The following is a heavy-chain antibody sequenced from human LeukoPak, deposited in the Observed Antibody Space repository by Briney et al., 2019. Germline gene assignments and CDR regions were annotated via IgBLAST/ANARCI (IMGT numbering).Heavy chain of an antibody. V-gene: IGHV1-69*05. J-gene: IGHJ3*02. D-gene: IGHD6-19*01. Sequence: ASVKVSCKASGGTFSSYAISWVRQAPGQGLEWMGGIIPIFGTANYAQKFQGRVTITTDESTSTAYMELSSLRSEDTAVYYCARGRIAVAGNAFDIWGQGTMVTVSS. CDR2: IIPIFGTA. CDR1: GGTFSSYA. CDR3: ARGRIAVAGNAFDI.